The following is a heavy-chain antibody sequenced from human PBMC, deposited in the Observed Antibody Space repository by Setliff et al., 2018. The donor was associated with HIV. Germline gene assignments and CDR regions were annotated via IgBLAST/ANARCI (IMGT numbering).Heavy chain of an antibody. V-gene: IGHV2-5*02. CDR2: IYWDDFE. J-gene: IGHJ4*02. CDR1: GFSFRNNGVG. D-gene: IGHD3-22*01. CDR3: AHRVTDPVPYYTSSGYFDF. Sequence: ESGPTLVNPTQTLTLTCTFSGFSFRNNGVGVGWIRQPPGGALEWLAIIYWDDFEHYSPSLKNRLIITKDTSKNQVVLTMFNMDPVDTATYYCAHRVTDPVPYYTSSGYFDFWGQGTLVTVSS.